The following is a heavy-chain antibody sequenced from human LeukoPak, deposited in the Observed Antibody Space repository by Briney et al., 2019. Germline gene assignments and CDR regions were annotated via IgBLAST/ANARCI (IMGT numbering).Heavy chain of an antibody. J-gene: IGHJ4*02. CDR3: ARDRPNYYGSDGQYYRRDGDY. CDR1: GFTFSIYA. CDR2: ITSRGEST. D-gene: IGHD3-10*01. Sequence: GGSLRLSCAASGFTFSIYAMSWVRQAPGKGLQWVSSITSRGESTWYVDSVKGRFTITRDNSENTLYLQMHSLRAEDTAVYYCARDRPNYYGSDGQYYRRDGDYWGRGTLVSVSS. V-gene: IGHV3-23*01.